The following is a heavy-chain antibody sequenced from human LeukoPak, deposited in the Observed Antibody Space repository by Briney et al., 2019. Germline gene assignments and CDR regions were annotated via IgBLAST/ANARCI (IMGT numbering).Heavy chain of an antibody. CDR3: ARVAAVAGNSWFDP. J-gene: IGHJ5*02. CDR2: IIPIFGTA. CDR1: VGTFSSYA. Sequence: SVKVSCKASVGTFSSYAISWVRQATGQGLEWMGGIIPIFGTANYAQKFQGRVTITADESTSTTYMELSSLRSEDTAVYYCARVAAVAGNSWFDPWGQGTLVTVSS. V-gene: IGHV1-69*01. D-gene: IGHD6-19*01.